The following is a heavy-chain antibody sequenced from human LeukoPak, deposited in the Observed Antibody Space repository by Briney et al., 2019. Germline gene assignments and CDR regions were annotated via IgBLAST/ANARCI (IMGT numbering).Heavy chain of an antibody. CDR1: GGSISSGSYY. Sequence: SQTLSLTCTVSGGSISSGSYYWSWIRQPAGKGLEWIGRIYTSGSTNYNPSLKSRVTLSVDTSKNQFSLKLSSVTVADTAVYYCARDQRSWYFDLWGRGTLVTVSS. J-gene: IGHJ2*01. V-gene: IGHV4-61*02. CDR2: IYTSGST. CDR3: ARDQRSWYFDL.